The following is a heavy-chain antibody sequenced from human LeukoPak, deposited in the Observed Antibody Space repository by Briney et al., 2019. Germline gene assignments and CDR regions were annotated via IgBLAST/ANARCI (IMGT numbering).Heavy chain of an antibody. V-gene: IGHV3-30*04. CDR2: ISYDGSNK. CDR1: GFTFSTYT. D-gene: IGHD1-14*01. Sequence: PGGSLRLSCAASGFTFSTYTMHWVRQAPGKGLEWVAVISYDGSNKYYADSVKGRFTISRDTSKNTLYLQMNSLRAEDTAVYYCARYADGIFYWGQGTLVTVSS. CDR3: ARYADGIFY. J-gene: IGHJ4*02.